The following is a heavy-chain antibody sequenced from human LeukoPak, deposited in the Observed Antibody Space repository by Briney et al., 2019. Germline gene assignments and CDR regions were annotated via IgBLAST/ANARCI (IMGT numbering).Heavy chain of an antibody. CDR2: IYYSGDT. CDR1: GGSISSYH. CDR3: ARDRSVGVLPAPPFDF. D-gene: IGHD6-6*01. Sequence: SETLSLTCTVSGGSISSYHWTWIRQPPGKGLEWIGYIYYSGDTSYNPSLKSRVTISVDTPKNQFSLKLSSVTAADTAVYYCARDRSVGVLPAPPFDFWGQGTLVTVSS. J-gene: IGHJ4*02. V-gene: IGHV4-59*01.